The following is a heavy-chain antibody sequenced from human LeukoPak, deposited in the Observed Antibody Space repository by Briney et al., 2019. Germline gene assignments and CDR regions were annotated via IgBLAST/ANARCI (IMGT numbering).Heavy chain of an antibody. J-gene: IGHJ5*02. Sequence: ASVKVSCKASGGTFSSYAISWVRQAPGQGLEWMGWMIPNSGNTGYAQKFQGRVTMTRNTSISTAYMELSSLRSEDTAVYYCARGRSGASWGQGTLVTVSS. V-gene: IGHV1-8*02. D-gene: IGHD3-3*01. CDR1: GGTFSSYA. CDR3: ARGRSGAS. CDR2: MIPNSGNT.